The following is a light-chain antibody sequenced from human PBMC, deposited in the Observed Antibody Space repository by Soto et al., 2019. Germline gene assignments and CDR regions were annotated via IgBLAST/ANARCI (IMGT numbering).Light chain of an antibody. CDR2: GNS. J-gene: IGLJ2*01. CDR3: QSYDSSLSGSV. V-gene: IGLV1-40*01. Sequence: QLVLTQPPSVSGAPGQRVTFSCTGSSSNIGAGYDVHWYQQLPGTAPKLLIYGNSNRPSGVPDRFSGSKSGTSASLAITGLQAEDEADYYCQSYDSSLSGSVFGGGTKLTVL. CDR1: SSNIGAGYD.